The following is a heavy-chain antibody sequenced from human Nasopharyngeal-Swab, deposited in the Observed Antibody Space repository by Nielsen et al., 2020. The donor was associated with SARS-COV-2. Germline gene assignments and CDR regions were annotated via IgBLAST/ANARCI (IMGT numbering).Heavy chain of an antibody. CDR3: AREGGNYYGSGSYLAYYGMDV. V-gene: IGHV7-4-1*02. D-gene: IGHD3-10*01. Sequence: ASVKVSCKASGYTFTSYAMNWVRQAPGQGLEWMGWINTNTGNPTYAQGFTGRFVFSLDTSVSTAYLQISSLKAEDTAVYYCAREGGNYYGSGSYLAYYGMDVWGQGTTGTVSS. J-gene: IGHJ6*02. CDR2: INTNTGNP. CDR1: GYTFTSYA.